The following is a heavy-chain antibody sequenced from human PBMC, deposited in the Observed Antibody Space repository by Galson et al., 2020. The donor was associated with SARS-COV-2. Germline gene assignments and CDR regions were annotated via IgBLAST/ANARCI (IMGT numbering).Heavy chain of an antibody. CDR2: IHASGTT. Sequence: SETLSITCTVSADSVSTGSFYWTWIRQPAGKGLEWIGRIHASGTTDYNPSLKSRVTLSLDTSQNQFSLNLSSVTAADAAMFFCARGFSFGVYDTFDLWGQGIPVTVSS. CDR1: ADSVSTGSFY. CDR3: ARGFSFGVYDTFDL. V-gene: IGHV4-61*02. J-gene: IGHJ4*02. D-gene: IGHD3-10*01.